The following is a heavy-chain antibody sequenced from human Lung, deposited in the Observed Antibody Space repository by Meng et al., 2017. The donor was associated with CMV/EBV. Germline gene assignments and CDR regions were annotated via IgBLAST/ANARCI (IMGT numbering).Heavy chain of an antibody. J-gene: IGHJ5*02. CDR3: ARGGNWESFDWFDP. Sequence: ASVXVSXKTSGYTFIAYYMHWVRQAPGQGLEWMGWINTNSGGTHYAKKFQGRVTMTRDTSITTVYMELSRLRSDDTAVYYCARGGNWESFDWFDPWGQGTLVTVSS. CDR1: GYTFIAYY. D-gene: IGHD1-26*01. V-gene: IGHV1-2*02. CDR2: INTNSGGT.